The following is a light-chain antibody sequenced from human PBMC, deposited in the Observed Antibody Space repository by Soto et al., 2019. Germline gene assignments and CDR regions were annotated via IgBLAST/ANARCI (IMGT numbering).Light chain of an antibody. Sequence: NFMLTQPHSVSESPGKTITISCTRSSGSIAANYVQWYQQRPGSAPTTVIYEDNQRPSGVPDRFSGSIDSSSNSASLTISGLKTEDDADYYCQSYDNNNHAVFGGGTQLTVL. V-gene: IGLV6-57*03. CDR3: QSYDNNNHAV. CDR1: SGSIAANY. CDR2: EDN. J-gene: IGLJ7*01.